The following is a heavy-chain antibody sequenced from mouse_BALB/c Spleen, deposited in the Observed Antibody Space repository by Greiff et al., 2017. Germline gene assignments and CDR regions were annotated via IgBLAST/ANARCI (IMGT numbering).Heavy chain of an antibody. Sequence: QVQLQQSGPGLVQPSQSLSITCTVSGFSLTSYGVHWVRQSPGKGLEWLGVIWSGGSTDYNAAFISRLSISKDNSKSQVFFKMNSLQTDDTARYYCARDEGGYFAWFAYWGQGTLVTVSA. CDR1: GFSLTSYG. CDR2: IWSGGST. D-gene: IGHD2-3*01. J-gene: IGHJ3*01. V-gene: IGHV2-2*01. CDR3: ARDEGGYFAWFAY.